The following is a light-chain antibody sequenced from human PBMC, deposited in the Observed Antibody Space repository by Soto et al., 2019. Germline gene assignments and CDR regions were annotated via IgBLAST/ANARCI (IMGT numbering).Light chain of an antibody. CDR1: QSVSNN. CDR2: DAS. V-gene: IGKV3-15*01. CDR3: QQYNNWPQWT. J-gene: IGKJ1*01. Sequence: ILMTQSPATLSVSPGERATLSCRASQSVSNNLAWYQQKPGQAPRLLIYDASTRATGIPARFSGSGSGTEFTLTISGLQSEDLAVYYCQQYNNWPQWTFGQGTKVEIK.